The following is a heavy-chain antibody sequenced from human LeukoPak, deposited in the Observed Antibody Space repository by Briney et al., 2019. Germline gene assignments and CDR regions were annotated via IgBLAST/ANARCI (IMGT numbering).Heavy chain of an antibody. CDR1: GFTFASSA. J-gene: IGHJ4*02. CDR3: AADVPGNSSTWSLL. V-gene: IGHV1-58*01. D-gene: IGHD6-19*01. CDR2: IVVGSGNT. Sequence: SVKVSCKGSGFTFASSAVQWVRQARGQRLEWIGWIVVGSGNTNYAQKLQERVTITRDMSTSTAYMELSSLRSEDTAVYYCAADVPGNSSTWSLLWGQGTLVTVSS.